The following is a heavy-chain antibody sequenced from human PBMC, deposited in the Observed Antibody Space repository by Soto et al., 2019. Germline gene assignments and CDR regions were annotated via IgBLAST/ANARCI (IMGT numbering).Heavy chain of an antibody. V-gene: IGHV4-34*01. D-gene: IGHD6-6*01. CDR3: ARGILAARPWAGQEVDY. J-gene: IGHJ4*02. CDR1: GGSFSGYY. Sequence: QVQLQQWGAGLLKPSETLSLTCAVYGGSFSGYYWSWIRQPPGKGLEWIGEINHSGSTNYNPSLKSRVTISVDTSKNQFPLKLSSVTAADTAVYYCARGILAARPWAGQEVDYWGQGTLVTVSS. CDR2: INHSGST.